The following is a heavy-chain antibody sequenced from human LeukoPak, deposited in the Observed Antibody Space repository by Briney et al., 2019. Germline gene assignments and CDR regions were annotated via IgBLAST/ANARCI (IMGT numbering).Heavy chain of an antibody. CDR3: VRWGDYYQSLFDS. CDR2: ISSSSRTI. D-gene: IGHD3-3*01. Sequence: GGSLRLSCAASGFTFSSYEMNWVRQAPGKGLEWVSYISSSSRTIYYADSVKGRFTISRDNAKNSLYLQMHSLRAEDTAVYYCVRWGDYYQSLFDSWGQGTLVTVSS. V-gene: IGHV3-48*03. CDR1: GFTFSSYE. J-gene: IGHJ4*02.